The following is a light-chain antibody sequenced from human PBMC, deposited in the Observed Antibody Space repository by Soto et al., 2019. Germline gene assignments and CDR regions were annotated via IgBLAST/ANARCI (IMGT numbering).Light chain of an antibody. CDR1: SSNIGSNT. Sequence: QSVLTQPPSASGTPGQRVTISCSGSSSNIGSNTVNWYQQLPGTAPKLLIYSNNQRPSGVPDLFSGSKSGTSASLAISGLQCEDEADYYCAAWDDSLNGVVFGGGTKVTVL. CDR2: SNN. J-gene: IGLJ2*01. V-gene: IGLV1-44*01. CDR3: AAWDDSLNGVV.